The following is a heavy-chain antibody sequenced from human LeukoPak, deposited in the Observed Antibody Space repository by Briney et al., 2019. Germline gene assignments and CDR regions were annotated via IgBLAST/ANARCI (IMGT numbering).Heavy chain of an antibody. D-gene: IGHD3-10*01. CDR1: GGSINDAS. J-gene: IGHJ4*02. Sequence: PSETLSLTCTVSGGSINDASWNWIRKPPGQGLEWIGYIYHSGGTNYNPSLKSRVTIPLDTSKNQFSLKLSSVTAADTAVYYCARVGTYYRSLDSWGQGTLVTVSS. CDR3: ARVGTYYRSLDS. V-gene: IGHV4-59*01. CDR2: IYHSGGT.